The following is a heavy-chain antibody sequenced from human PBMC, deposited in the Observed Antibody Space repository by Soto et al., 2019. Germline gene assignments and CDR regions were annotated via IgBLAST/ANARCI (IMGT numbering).Heavy chain of an antibody. D-gene: IGHD2-2*01. V-gene: IGHV1-69*12. CDR1: GGTFSSYA. CDR2: IIPIFGTA. Sequence: QVQLVQSGAEVKKPGSSVKVSCKASGGTFSSYAISWVRQAPGQGLEWMGGIIPIFGTANYAQKFQGRVTVTAAHTTSTAYMEPGRLRSDDQAVYYCASDEGKYCISTSCHRGYYYYGMAVWGQGTPVTVSS. J-gene: IGHJ6*02. CDR3: ASDEGKYCISTSCHRGYYYYGMAV.